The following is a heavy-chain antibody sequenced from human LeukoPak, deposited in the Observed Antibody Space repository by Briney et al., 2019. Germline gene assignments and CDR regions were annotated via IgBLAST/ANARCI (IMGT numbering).Heavy chain of an antibody. V-gene: IGHV4-34*01. CDR2: INHSGST. CDR3: ARVGLWFGELAWFDP. Sequence: SETLSLTCAVYGGSFSGYYWSWIRQPPGKGVEWGGEINHSGSTNYNPSLKSRVTISVDTSKNQLSLKLSSVTAADTAVYYCARVGLWFGELAWFDPWGQGTLVTVSS. J-gene: IGHJ5*02. D-gene: IGHD3-10*01. CDR1: GGSFSGYY.